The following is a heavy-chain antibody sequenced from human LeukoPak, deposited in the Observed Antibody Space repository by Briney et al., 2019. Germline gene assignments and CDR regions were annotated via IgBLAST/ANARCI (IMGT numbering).Heavy chain of an antibody. Sequence: SETLSLTCTVSGGSISSGSYYWGWIRQPPGKGLEWIGSVDYNGGTYQNPSVSSRVTIKADTSRSQFSLKLSSVTAADTALYYCARQDFQFLFGAFDIWGQGTMVTVSS. CDR2: VDYNGGT. CDR3: ARQDFQFLFGAFDI. D-gene: IGHD3-3*01. CDR1: GGSISSGSYY. J-gene: IGHJ3*02. V-gene: IGHV4-39*01.